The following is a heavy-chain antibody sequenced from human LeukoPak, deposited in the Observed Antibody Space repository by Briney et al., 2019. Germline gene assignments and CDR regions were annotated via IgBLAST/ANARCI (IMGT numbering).Heavy chain of an antibody. Sequence: PSETLSLTCTVSGGSISSYYWSWIRQPPGKGLEWIGYIYYSGSTNYNPSLKSRVTISVDTSKNQSSLKLSSVTAADTAVYYCASANYDFWSGYPEGYFQHWGQGTLVTVSS. V-gene: IGHV4-59*01. J-gene: IGHJ1*01. CDR1: GGSISSYY. CDR3: ASANYDFWSGYPEGYFQH. D-gene: IGHD3-3*01. CDR2: IYYSGST.